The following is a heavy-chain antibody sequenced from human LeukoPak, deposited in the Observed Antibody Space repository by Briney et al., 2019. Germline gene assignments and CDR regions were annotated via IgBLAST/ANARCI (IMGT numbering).Heavy chain of an antibody. Sequence: PGGSLRLSCAASGFTFSSYSMNWVRQAPGKGLEWVSSISSSSSYIYYADSVKGRFTISRDNAKNSLYLQMNGLRAEDTAVYYCASLLRGVPPYWGQGTLVTVSS. D-gene: IGHD3-10*01. V-gene: IGHV3-21*01. J-gene: IGHJ4*02. CDR1: GFTFSSYS. CDR2: ISSSSSYI. CDR3: ASLLRGVPPY.